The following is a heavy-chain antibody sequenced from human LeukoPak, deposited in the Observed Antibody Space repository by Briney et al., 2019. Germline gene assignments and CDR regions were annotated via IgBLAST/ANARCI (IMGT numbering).Heavy chain of an antibody. D-gene: IGHD3-10*01. CDR3: ARGGYYGSGNDFRFDP. CDR1: GGSISISNYY. J-gene: IGHJ5*02. Sequence: SETLSLTCTVSGGSISISNYYWGWIRQPPGKGLEWIGSMSYSGRTYYNPSLKSRVTISVDTSKNQFSLKLSSVTAADTAIYYCARGGYYGSGNDFRFDPWGQGTLVTVSS. V-gene: IGHV4-39*07. CDR2: MSYSGRT.